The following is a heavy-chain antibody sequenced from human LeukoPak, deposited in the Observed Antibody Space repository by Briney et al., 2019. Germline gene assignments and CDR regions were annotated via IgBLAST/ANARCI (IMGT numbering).Heavy chain of an antibody. D-gene: IGHD6-19*01. CDR3: ARVTWQWLVYDY. CDR2: ISYDGSNK. Sequence: GRSLRLSCAASGFTISSYAVHWVRQAPGKGLEWVAVISYDGSNKYYADSVKGRFTISRDNSKNTLYLQMNSLRAEDTAVYYCARVTWQWLVYDYWGQGTLVTVSS. CDR1: GFTISSYA. V-gene: IGHV3-30-3*01. J-gene: IGHJ4*02.